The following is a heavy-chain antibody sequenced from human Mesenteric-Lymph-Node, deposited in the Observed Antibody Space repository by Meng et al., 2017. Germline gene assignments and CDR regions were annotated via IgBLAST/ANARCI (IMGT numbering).Heavy chain of an antibody. D-gene: IGHD2-15*01. V-gene: IGHV4-31*03. Sequence: SETLSLTCTVSGGSINSGNYYWTWIRQHPGMGLEWIVFIYYSGTTYYNSSLESRLAISLDTSKNQFSLRLSSVTDADTAVYYCARSASLLPHYLDSWGQGTLVTVSS. CDR2: IYYSGTT. J-gene: IGHJ4*02. CDR1: GGSINSGNYY. CDR3: ARSASLLPHYLDS.